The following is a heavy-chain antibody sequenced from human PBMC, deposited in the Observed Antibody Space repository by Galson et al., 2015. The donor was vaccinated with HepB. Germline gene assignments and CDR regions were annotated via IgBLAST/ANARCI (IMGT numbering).Heavy chain of an antibody. D-gene: IGHD3-3*01. CDR1: GGSISSGSYY. V-gene: IGHV4-61*02. CDR2: IYTSGST. CDR3: AREDWSGYYDY. Sequence: LSLTCTVSGGSISSGSYYWSWIRQPAGKGLEWIGRIYTSGSTNYNPSLKSRVTMSVDTSKNQFSLKLSSVTAADTAVYYCAREDWSGYYDYWGQGTLVTVSS. J-gene: IGHJ4*02.